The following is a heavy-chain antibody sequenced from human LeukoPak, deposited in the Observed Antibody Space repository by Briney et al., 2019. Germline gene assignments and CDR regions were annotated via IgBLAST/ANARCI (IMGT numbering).Heavy chain of an antibody. CDR2: ISSSSSYI. D-gene: IGHD3-22*01. Sequence: GGSLRLSCAASGFTFSSYSMNWVRQAPGKGLEWVSSISSSSSYIYYADSVKGRFTISRDNAKNSLYLQMNSLRAEDTAVYYCASRYYDSSGYDYFDYWGQGTLVTVSS. V-gene: IGHV3-21*01. CDR1: GFTFSSYS. CDR3: ASRYYDSSGYDYFDY. J-gene: IGHJ4*02.